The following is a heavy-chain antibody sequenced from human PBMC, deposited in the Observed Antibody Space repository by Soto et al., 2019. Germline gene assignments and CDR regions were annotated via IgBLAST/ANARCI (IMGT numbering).Heavy chain of an antibody. D-gene: IGHD3-10*01. CDR3: ARSGEFSASDYFGF. Sequence: EVQLVQYGGGWVQPGRSLRLSCGASGFTFDDYGMHWVRQAPGKGLEWVSSISWNSGRIGYADSVKGRFTISRDNVKNSLYLQMNSLRAEDTALYYCARSGEFSASDYFGFWGQATLVTVSS. V-gene: IGHV3-9*01. CDR2: ISWNSGRI. CDR1: GFTFDDYG. J-gene: IGHJ4*02.